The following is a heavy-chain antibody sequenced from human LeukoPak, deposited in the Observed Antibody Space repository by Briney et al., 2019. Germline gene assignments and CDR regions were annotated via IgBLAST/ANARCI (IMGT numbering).Heavy chain of an antibody. Sequence: ASVKVSCKASGYTFTSYAMSWVRQAPGQGLEWMGWIDTNTGNPTYAQGSTGRFGFSLDTSVSTAYLQISSLKAEDTAVYYCARKPYDSRGYYLHEYWGQGTLVTVSS. D-gene: IGHD3-22*01. CDR3: ARKPYDSRGYYLHEY. V-gene: IGHV7-4-1*02. CDR1: GYTFTSYA. J-gene: IGHJ4*02. CDR2: IDTNTGNP.